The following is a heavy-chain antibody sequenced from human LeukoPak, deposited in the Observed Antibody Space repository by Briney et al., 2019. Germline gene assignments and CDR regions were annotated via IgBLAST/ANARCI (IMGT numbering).Heavy chain of an antibody. Sequence: HAGGSLRLSCAASGFTFSTYAMSWVRQAPGKGLEWVSVIYSGGSTYYADSVKGRFTISRDNSKNTLYLQMNSLRAEDTAMYYCARALDYWGQGTPVTVSS. CDR3: ARALDY. J-gene: IGHJ4*02. V-gene: IGHV3-66*01. CDR2: IYSGGST. CDR1: GFTFSTYA.